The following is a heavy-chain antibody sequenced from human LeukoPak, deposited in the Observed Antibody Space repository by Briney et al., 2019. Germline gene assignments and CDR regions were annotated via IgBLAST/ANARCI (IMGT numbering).Heavy chain of an antibody. CDR2: IYASGSI. CDR1: GASVTNFY. CDR3: ARSARFNYFYMDV. V-gene: IGHV4-4*07. Sequence: SETLSLTCSVSGASVTNFYWTWIRQPAGKGLEYIGRIYASGSIDYNPSLKCRVTLSVDSSSNQFSLNLTSVTAADTALYYCARSARFNYFYMDVWGKGTSVTVSS. D-gene: IGHD2-15*01. J-gene: IGHJ6*03.